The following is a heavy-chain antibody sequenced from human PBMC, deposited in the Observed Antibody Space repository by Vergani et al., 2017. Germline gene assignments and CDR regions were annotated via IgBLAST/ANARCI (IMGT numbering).Heavy chain of an antibody. J-gene: IGHJ2*01. Sequence: EVQLLESGGGLVQPGGSLRLSCAASGFTFSSYAMSWVRQAPGKGLEWVSVISGSGGSTYYADSVKGRFTISRDNSKNTLYLQMNSLRAEDTAVYYCAKDLYCSSTSCYSGWYFDLWGRGTLVTVSS. CDR3: AKDLYCSSTSCYSGWYFDL. V-gene: IGHV3-23*01. CDR2: ISGSGGST. CDR1: GFTFSSYA. D-gene: IGHD2-2*01.